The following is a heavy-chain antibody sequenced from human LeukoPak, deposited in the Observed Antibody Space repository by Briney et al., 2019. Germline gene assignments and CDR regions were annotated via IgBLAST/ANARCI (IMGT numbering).Heavy chain of an antibody. D-gene: IGHD1-26*01. J-gene: IGHJ3*02. CDR2: ISYDGSNK. CDR3: ARDGKVHDAFDI. CDR1: GFTFSSYA. V-gene: IGHV3-30*04. Sequence: GGSLRLSCAASGFTFSSYAMHWVRQAPGKGLEWVAVISYDGSNKYYADSVKRRFTISRDNSKNTLYLQMNSLRAEDTAVYYCARDGKVHDAFDIWGQGTMVTVSS.